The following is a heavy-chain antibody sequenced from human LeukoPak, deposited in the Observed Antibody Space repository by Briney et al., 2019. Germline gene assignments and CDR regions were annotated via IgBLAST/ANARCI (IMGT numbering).Heavy chain of an antibody. D-gene: IGHD5-24*01. J-gene: IGHJ6*03. Sequence: PGGSLRLSCAASGFTFNSYGMHWVRQAPGKGLEWVAFIRYDGSYEYYTDSVKGRFTISRDNSKTTLYLQMNSLRYEDTAVYYCAKDGGLHLYYYYNYMDIWGKGTTVTVSS. V-gene: IGHV3-30*02. CDR2: IRYDGSYE. CDR3: AKDGGLHLYYYYNYMDI. CDR1: GFTFNSYG.